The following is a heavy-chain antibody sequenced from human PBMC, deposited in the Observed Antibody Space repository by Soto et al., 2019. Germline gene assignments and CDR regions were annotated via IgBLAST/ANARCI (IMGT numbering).Heavy chain of an antibody. CDR3: ARLRSDAFDI. CDR2: ISASSSHK. Sequence: EVQLVESGGRLVKPGESLRLSCVASGFTFSYYTMNWVRQAPGKGLEWVSAISASSSHKYSADSVRGRFTLSRDNANNSLYLQMNNLRVEDTAVYYCARLRSDAFDIWGQGTLVTVSS. D-gene: IGHD4-17*01. V-gene: IGHV3-21*02. J-gene: IGHJ3*02. CDR1: GFTFSYYT.